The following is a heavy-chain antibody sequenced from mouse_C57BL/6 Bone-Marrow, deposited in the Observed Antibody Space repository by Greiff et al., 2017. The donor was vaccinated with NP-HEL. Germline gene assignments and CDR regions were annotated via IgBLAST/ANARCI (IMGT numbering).Heavy chain of an antibody. Sequence: EVQLQQSGPELVKPGASVKISCKASGYTFTDYYMNWVKQSHGKSLEWIGDINPNNGGTSYNQQFKGKATLTVDKSSSTAYMELRSLTSEDSAVYYCARGGIYYGYYYAMDYWGQGTSVTVSS. V-gene: IGHV1-26*01. CDR3: ARGGIYYGYYYAMDY. CDR1: GYTFTDYY. CDR2: INPNNGGT. D-gene: IGHD2-2*01. J-gene: IGHJ4*01.